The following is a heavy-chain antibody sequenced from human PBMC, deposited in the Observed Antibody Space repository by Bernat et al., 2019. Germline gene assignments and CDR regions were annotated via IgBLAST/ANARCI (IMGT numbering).Heavy chain of an antibody. D-gene: IGHD2-2*01. CDR3: ASSAVVVVPAARPNDAFDI. Sequence: QVQLVQSWAEVKKPGSSVKVSCKASGGTFSSYAISWVRQAPGQGLEWMGGIIPIFGIANYAQKFQGGVTMTADNSTSTASMELSSLRTEDRAVYYCASSAVVVVPAARPNDAFDIWGQGTMVTVSS. V-gene: IGHV1-69*17. CDR2: IIPIFGIA. J-gene: IGHJ3*02. CDR1: GGTFSSYA.